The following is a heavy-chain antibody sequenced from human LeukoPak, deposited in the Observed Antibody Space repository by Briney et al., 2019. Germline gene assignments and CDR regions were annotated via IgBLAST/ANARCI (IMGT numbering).Heavy chain of an antibody. CDR2: IRSDSSYI. D-gene: IGHD6-13*01. CDR3: VKDPSGAAAAGTFDY. Sequence: GGSLRLSCAASGFTFSNYGMHWVRQTPDEGLEWVAFIRSDSSYIYYLESAKGRFTVSRDNSKNTLFLQMHSLRPEDTAVYYCVKDPSGAAAAGTFDYWGQGTLVTVSS. J-gene: IGHJ4*02. CDR1: GFTFSNYG. V-gene: IGHV3-30*02.